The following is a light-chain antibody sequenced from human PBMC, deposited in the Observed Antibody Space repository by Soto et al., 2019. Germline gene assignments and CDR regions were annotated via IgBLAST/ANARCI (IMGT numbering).Light chain of an antibody. CDR2: AAS. CDR3: QQRSNWRLT. CDR1: QGIRSD. J-gene: IGKJ4*01. Sequence: DIQMTQSPSSLSAAVEDRVTITCRASQGIRSDLGWYQQKPGKAPKRLIYAASSLQTGVPSRFSGSGSGTEFTLTITSLQPEDFATYYCQQRSNWRLTFGGGTKVDIK. V-gene: IGKV1-17*01.